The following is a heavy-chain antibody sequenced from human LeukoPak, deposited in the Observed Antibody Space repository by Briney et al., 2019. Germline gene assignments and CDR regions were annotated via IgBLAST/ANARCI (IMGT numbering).Heavy chain of an antibody. J-gene: IGHJ5*02. Sequence: SETLSLTCTVSGGSISSYYWSWIRQPPGKGLEWIGYIYYSGSTSYNPSLKSRVTISVDTSKNQFSLKLSSVTAADTAVYYCARESHGSSWYVRANWFDPWGQGTLVTVSS. CDR3: ARESHGSSWYVRANWFDP. V-gene: IGHV4-59*01. CDR1: GGSISSYY. CDR2: IYYSGST. D-gene: IGHD6-13*01.